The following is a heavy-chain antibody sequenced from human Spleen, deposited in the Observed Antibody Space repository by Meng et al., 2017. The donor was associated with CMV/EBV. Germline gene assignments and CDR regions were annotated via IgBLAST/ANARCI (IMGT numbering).Heavy chain of an antibody. D-gene: IGHD1-7*01. J-gene: IGHJ4*02. V-gene: IGHV1-2*02. CDR1: GYTFTGYY. Sequence: ASVKVSCKASGYTFTGYYMHWVRQAPGQGLEWMGWINPNSGGSTYYAQKFQGRVTMTRDTSTRTVNMELSRLTSEDTAVYYCARGVITGSTDYWGQGTLVTVSS. CDR2: INPNSGGST. CDR3: ARGVITGSTDY.